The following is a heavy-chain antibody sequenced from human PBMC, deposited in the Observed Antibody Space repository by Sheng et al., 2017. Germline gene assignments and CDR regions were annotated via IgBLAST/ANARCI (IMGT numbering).Heavy chain of an antibody. D-gene: IGHD5-18*01. CDR2: INHGGST. J-gene: IGHJ6*01. CDR1: GGSFSDYY. Sequence: QVQLQQWGAGLLKPSETLSLTCAVYGGSFSDYYWSWIRQPPGKGLEWIGEINHGGSTDYNPSLKSRVTISVDTSKNQFSLKLSSVTAADTAVYYCARRTRVGYFMDVWGPRDHGHRLF. CDR3: ARRTRVGYFMDV. V-gene: IGHV4-34*01.